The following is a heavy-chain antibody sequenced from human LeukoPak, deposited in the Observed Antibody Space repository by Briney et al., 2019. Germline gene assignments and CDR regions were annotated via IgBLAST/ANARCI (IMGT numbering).Heavy chain of an antibody. CDR3: ARSYDFWSGPPFDP. J-gene: IGHJ5*02. CDR1: GYTFTGHY. CDR2: INPNSGGT. V-gene: IGHV1-2*02. D-gene: IGHD3-3*01. Sequence: ALVKVSCKASGYTFTGHYMHWVRQAPGQGLEWMGWINPNSGGTKYAQKFQGRVTLTRDTSISTAYMELSRLRCDDTAVYYCARSYDFWSGPPFDPWGQGTLVTVSS.